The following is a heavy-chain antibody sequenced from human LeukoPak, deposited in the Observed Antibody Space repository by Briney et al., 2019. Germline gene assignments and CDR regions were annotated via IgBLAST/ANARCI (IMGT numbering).Heavy chain of an antibody. V-gene: IGHV1-69*04. D-gene: IGHD2-8*01. J-gene: IGHJ4*02. Sequence: SVKVSCKASGGTFSSYAISWVRQAPGQGLERMGRIIPILGIANYAQKFQGRVTITRNTSISTAYMELSSLRSEDTAVYYCARDGCMLHSGYFDYWGQGTLVTVSS. CDR1: GGTFSSYA. CDR3: ARDGCMLHSGYFDY. CDR2: IIPILGIA.